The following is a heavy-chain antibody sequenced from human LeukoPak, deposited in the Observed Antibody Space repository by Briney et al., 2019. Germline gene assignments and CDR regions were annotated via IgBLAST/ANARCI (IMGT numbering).Heavy chain of an antibody. J-gene: IGHJ4*02. V-gene: IGHV1-18*01. CDR2: ISAYNGNT. CDR3: ARDSHYYDSSGYPDFDY. CDR1: GYTFTSYG. Sequence: ASVKVSCKASGYTFTSYGISWVRQAPGQRLEWMGWISAYNGNTNYAQKLQGRVTMTTDTSTSTAYMELRSLRSDDTAVYYCARDSHYYDSSGYPDFDYWGQGTLVTVSS. D-gene: IGHD3-22*01.